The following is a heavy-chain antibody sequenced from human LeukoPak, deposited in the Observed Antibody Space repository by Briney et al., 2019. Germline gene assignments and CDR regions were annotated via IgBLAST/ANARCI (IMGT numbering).Heavy chain of an antibody. J-gene: IGHJ4*02. CDR3: ATSGWYQTGVY. V-gene: IGHV4-59*08. D-gene: IGHD6-13*01. Sequence: SETLSLTCTVSGGSIINYYWSWIRQPPGKGLEWIGYIYYSGSTNYNPSLKSRVTISVDTSKNQFSLKLSSVTAADTAVYYCATSGWYQTGVYWGQGTLVTVSS. CDR1: GGSIINYY. CDR2: IYYSGST.